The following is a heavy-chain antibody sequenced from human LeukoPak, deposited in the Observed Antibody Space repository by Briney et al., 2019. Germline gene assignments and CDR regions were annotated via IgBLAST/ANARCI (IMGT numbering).Heavy chain of an antibody. J-gene: IGHJ4*02. CDR1: GFTFSSYA. CDR3: VKGYCSSTSCRLDH. D-gene: IGHD2-2*01. CDR2: ISSNGVST. Sequence: RGSLRLSCSASGFTFSSYALHWVRQAPGKGLEYVSAISSNGVSTYYADPVKGRFTISRDNSKNTLYLQMSSLRVEDTAVYYCVKGYCSSTSCRLDHWGQGTLVTVSS. V-gene: IGHV3-64D*06.